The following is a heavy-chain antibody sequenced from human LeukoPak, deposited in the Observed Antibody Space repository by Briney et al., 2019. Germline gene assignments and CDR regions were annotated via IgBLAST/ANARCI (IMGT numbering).Heavy chain of an antibody. CDR2: ISSSSSTI. D-gene: IGHD3-3*01. CDR3: ARVLEDFWSGYYTSVFDY. CDR1: GFTFSSYS. V-gene: IGHV3-48*01. Sequence: PGGSLRLSCAASGFTFSSYSMNWVRQAPGKGLEWVSYISSSSSTIYYADSVKGRFIISRDNAKNSLYLQMNSLRAEDTAVYYCARVLEDFWSGYYTSVFDYWGQGTLVTVSS. J-gene: IGHJ4*02.